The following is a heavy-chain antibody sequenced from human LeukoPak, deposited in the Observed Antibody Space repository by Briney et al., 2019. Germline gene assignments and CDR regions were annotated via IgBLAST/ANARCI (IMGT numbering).Heavy chain of an antibody. D-gene: IGHD6-19*01. Sequence: GGSLRLSCAASGFTFSNYAMSWVRQAPEKGREWVSEISGSGGSTYYADSVKGQFTISRDNSKNTLYLQMNSLRAEDTALYYCAKVTAVAGKGYYFDYWGQGTLVTVSS. V-gene: IGHV3-23*01. CDR3: AKVTAVAGKGYYFDY. J-gene: IGHJ4*02. CDR2: ISGSGGST. CDR1: GFTFSNYA.